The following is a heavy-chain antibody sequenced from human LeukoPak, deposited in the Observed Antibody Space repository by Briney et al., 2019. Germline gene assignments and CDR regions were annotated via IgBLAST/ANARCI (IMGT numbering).Heavy chain of an antibody. CDR3: ARDDYRGSPYYYYYMDV. V-gene: IGHV4-4*07. D-gene: IGHD4-23*01. CDR2: IYTSGST. J-gene: IGHJ6*03. Sequence: SETLSLTCTVSGGSISSYYWSWIRQPAGKGLEWIGRIYTSGSTNYNPSLKSRVTMSVDTSKNQFSLKLSSVTAADTAVYYCARDDYRGSPYYYYYMDVWGKGTTVTVSS. CDR1: GGSISSYY.